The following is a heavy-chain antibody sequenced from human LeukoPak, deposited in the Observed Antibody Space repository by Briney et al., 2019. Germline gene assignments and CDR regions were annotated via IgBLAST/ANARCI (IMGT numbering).Heavy chain of an antibody. CDR2: IKQDGSEK. Sequence: GASLRLSCAASGFTFSSYWMSWVRQAPGKGLEWVANIKQDGSEKYYVDSVKGRFTISRDNAKNSLYLQMNSLRAEDTAVYYCARDTGERSSEVSWFDPWGQGTLVTVSS. CDR1: GFTFSSYW. V-gene: IGHV3-7*01. J-gene: IGHJ5*02. CDR3: ARDTGERSSEVSWFDP. D-gene: IGHD3-10*01.